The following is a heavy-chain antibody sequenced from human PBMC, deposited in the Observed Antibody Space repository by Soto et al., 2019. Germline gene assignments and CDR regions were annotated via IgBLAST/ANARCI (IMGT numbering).Heavy chain of an antibody. CDR1: GGSFSGYY. D-gene: IGHD3-10*01. Sequence: SQTLSLTCAVYGGSFSGYYWSWIRQPPGKGLEWIGEINHSGSTNYNPSLKSRVTISVDTSKNQFSLKLSSVTAADTAVYYCARYEGFGTLIYFDYWGQGTLVTVSS. V-gene: IGHV4-34*01. J-gene: IGHJ4*02. CDR2: INHSGST. CDR3: ARYEGFGTLIYFDY.